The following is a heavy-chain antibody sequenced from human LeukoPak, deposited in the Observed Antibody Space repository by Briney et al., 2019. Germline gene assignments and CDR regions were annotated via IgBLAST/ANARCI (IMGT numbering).Heavy chain of an antibody. CDR1: GGSISGYY. J-gene: IGHJ4*02. CDR2: INHSGST. D-gene: IGHD3-9*01. Sequence: SETLSLTCAVYGGSISGYYWSWIRQPPGKGLEWIGEINHSGSTNYNPSLKSRVTISVDMSKNQFSLKLSSVTAADTAVYYCARGRLGTHLTGYYKYYFDYWGQGTLVTVSS. CDR3: ARGRLGTHLTGYYKYYFDY. V-gene: IGHV4-34*01.